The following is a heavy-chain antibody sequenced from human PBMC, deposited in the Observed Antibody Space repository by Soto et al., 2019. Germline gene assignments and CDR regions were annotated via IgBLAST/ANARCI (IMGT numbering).Heavy chain of an antibody. Sequence: GGSLRLSCAASGFTFSSYGMHWVRQAPGKGLEWVAVISYDGSNKYYADSVKGRFTISRDNSKTTLYLQMNSLRAEDTAVYYCAKDGRVGFGDYEMCHYWGQGTLVTVSS. D-gene: IGHD4-17*01. J-gene: IGHJ4*02. CDR2: ISYDGSNK. V-gene: IGHV3-30*18. CDR3: AKDGRVGFGDYEMCHY. CDR1: GFTFSSYG.